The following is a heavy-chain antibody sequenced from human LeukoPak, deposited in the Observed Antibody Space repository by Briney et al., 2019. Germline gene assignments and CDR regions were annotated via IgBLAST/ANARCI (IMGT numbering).Heavy chain of an antibody. CDR3: ARSGRSDFWSGYPIDY. Sequence: GGSLRLSFAASGFTFSSYAMHWVRQAPGKGLEYVSAISSNGGSTYYANSVKGRFTISRDNSKNTLYLQMGSLRAEDMAVYYCARSGRSDFWSGYPIDYWGQGTLVTVSS. CDR2: ISSNGGST. CDR1: GFTFSSYA. V-gene: IGHV3-64*01. J-gene: IGHJ4*02. D-gene: IGHD3-3*01.